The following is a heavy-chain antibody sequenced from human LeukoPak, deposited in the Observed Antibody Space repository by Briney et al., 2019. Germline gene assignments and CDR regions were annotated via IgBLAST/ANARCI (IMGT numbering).Heavy chain of an antibody. D-gene: IGHD3-22*01. Sequence: ASVKVSCKASGDTFTSYDINWVRQATGQGLEWMGWMNPNSGNTGYAQKFQGRVTMTRNTSISTAYMELSSLRSEDTAVYYCARGRHYYDSSGYSVEYFDYWGQGTLVTVSS. CDR3: ARGRHYYDSSGYSVEYFDY. J-gene: IGHJ4*02. CDR1: GDTFTSYD. V-gene: IGHV1-8*01. CDR2: MNPNSGNT.